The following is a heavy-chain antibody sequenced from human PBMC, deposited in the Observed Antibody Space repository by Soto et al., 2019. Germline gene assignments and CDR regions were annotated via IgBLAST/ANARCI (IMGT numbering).Heavy chain of an antibody. Sequence: DVQLVESGGGLVQPGRSLRLSCAASGFTFDDYAMHWVRQAPGKGLEWVSGISWNSGSIGYADSVKGRFTISRDNAKNSLYLQMNSLRAEDTALYYCAKAFLGYCSGGSCYADYWGQGTLVTVSS. CDR3: AKAFLGYCSGGSCYADY. CDR1: GFTFDDYA. J-gene: IGHJ4*02. D-gene: IGHD2-15*01. V-gene: IGHV3-9*01. CDR2: ISWNSGSI.